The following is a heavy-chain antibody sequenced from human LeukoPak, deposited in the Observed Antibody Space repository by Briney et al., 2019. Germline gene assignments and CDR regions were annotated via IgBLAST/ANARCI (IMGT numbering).Heavy chain of an antibody. CDR2: IIPIFGTA. V-gene: IGHV1-69*01. D-gene: IGHD3-10*01. CDR3: ARDLNFQDTMVREGDFDY. J-gene: IGHJ4*02. CDR1: GGTLSSYA. Sequence: SLKVSRKASGGTLSSYAIRWVRQAPGQGLEWMVGIIPIFGTANYAQKFQGRVTITADESTSTAYMELSSLRSEDTAVYYCARDLNFQDTMVREGDFDYWGQGTLVTVSS.